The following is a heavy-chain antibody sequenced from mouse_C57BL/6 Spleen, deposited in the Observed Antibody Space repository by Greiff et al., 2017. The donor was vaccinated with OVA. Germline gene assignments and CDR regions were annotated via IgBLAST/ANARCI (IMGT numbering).Heavy chain of an antibody. CDR1: GYTFTSYW. Sequence: QVQLKQPGAELVKPGASVKLSCKASGYTFTSYWMHWVKQRPGQGLEWIGMIHPNSGSTNYNEKFKSKATLTVDKSSSTAYMQLSSLTSEDSAVYYCARREGGTSYYYAMDYWGQGTSVTVSS. CDR2: IHPNSGST. J-gene: IGHJ4*01. CDR3: ARREGGTSYYYAMDY. V-gene: IGHV1-64*01. D-gene: IGHD5-1*01.